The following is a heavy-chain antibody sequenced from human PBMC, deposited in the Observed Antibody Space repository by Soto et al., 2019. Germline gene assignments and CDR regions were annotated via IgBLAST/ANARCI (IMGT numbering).Heavy chain of an antibody. CDR2: ISGSGGST. CDR3: AKATRGGAATLIRDY. CDR1: GVTFSIYA. D-gene: IGHD6-13*01. J-gene: IGHJ4*02. V-gene: IGHV3-23*01. Sequence: GGSLRLSCAAAGVTFSIYAMILVRQAPGKGLEWVSAISGSGGSTYYADSVKGRFTISRDNSKNTLYLQMNSLRADDTAVYYCAKATRGGAATLIRDYWGQGTLVTVSS.